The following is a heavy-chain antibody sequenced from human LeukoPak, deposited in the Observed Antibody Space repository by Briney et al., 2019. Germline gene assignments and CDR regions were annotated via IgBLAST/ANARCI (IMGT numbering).Heavy chain of an antibody. V-gene: IGHV3-53*01. CDR2: ICLNETT. Sequence: PGGSLRLSCVASGFAVSSNHKSWVRQAPGKGLEWVSLICLNETTYYADSVKGRFTISRDNAKNTLYLEMNTLRVEDTAIYYCARLGPRFGTSGYYGDYWGQGIPVTVSS. D-gene: IGHD3-22*01. CDR3: ARLGPRFGTSGYYGDY. CDR1: GFAVSSNH. J-gene: IGHJ4*02.